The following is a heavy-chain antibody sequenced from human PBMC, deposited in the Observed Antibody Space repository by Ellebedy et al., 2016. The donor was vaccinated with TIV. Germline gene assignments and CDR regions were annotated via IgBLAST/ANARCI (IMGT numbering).Heavy chain of an antibody. J-gene: IGHJ3*02. CDR2: IKQDGSEK. D-gene: IGHD4-17*01. CDR1: GSIFSSYW. Sequence: GESLKISCAASGSIFSSYWMSWVRQAPGKGLEWVANIKQDGSEKYYVDSVKGRFAISRDNAKNSLYLQMNSMRAEDTAVYYCASDGSYGDFLSPTHAFESWGQGTMVIVSS. CDR3: ASDGSYGDFLSPTHAFES. V-gene: IGHV3-7*01.